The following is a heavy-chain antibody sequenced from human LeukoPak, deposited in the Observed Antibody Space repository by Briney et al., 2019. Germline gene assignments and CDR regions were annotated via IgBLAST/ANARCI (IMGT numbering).Heavy chain of an antibody. D-gene: IGHD6-19*01. J-gene: IGHJ3*02. CDR3: ARSIAVALGDAFDI. V-gene: IGHV3-30*03. CDR1: GFTFSSYG. CDR2: ISYDGSNK. Sequence: AGGSLRLSCAASGFTFSSYGMHWVRQAPGKGLEWVAVISYDGSNKYYADSVKGRFTISRDNSKNTLYLQMNSLRAEDTAVYYCARSIAVALGDAFDIWGQGTMVTVSS.